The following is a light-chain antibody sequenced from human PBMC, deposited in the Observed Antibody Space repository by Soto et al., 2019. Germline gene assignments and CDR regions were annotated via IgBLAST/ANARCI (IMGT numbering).Light chain of an antibody. Sequence: QSALTQPASVSGSPGQSITISCTGTSSDVGSYNFVSWYQQHPGKVPKLMIYEVSNRPSGVSNRFSGSKSGNTASLTISGLQAEDEADYYCSSYTSSSTPVVFGGGTKVTV. J-gene: IGLJ2*01. CDR1: SSDVGSYNF. CDR2: EVS. V-gene: IGLV2-14*01. CDR3: SSYTSSSTPVV.